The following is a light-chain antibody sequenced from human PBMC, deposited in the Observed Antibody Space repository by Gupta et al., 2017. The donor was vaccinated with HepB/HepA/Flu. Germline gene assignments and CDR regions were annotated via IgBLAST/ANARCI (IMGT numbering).Light chain of an antibody. J-gene: IGKJ4*01. V-gene: IGKV3-11*01. Sequence: EIVLTQSPATLFLSPGERATLSCRASQTISHSLAWFQQRPGQAPRLLIYDASNRATGIPARFSGSGSATDFTLTISSLEPEDFAVYYCQQRYNWPLTFGGGTKVEIK. CDR3: QQRYNWPLT. CDR1: QTISHS. CDR2: DAS.